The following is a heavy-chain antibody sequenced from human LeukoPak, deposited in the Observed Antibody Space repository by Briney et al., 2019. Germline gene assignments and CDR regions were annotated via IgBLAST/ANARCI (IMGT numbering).Heavy chain of an antibody. CDR3: AKFGALAVASYFDY. V-gene: IGHV3-21*04. J-gene: IGHJ4*02. CDR2: ITVGSSYI. CDR1: GFTFSSYS. Sequence: GGSLRLSCAASGFTFSSYSMNWVRQAPGKGLEWVSFITVGSSYIYYADSVKGRFTISRDNAKNSLYLQMNSLRAEDTAVYYCAKFGALAVASYFDYWGQGTLVTVSS. D-gene: IGHD6-19*01.